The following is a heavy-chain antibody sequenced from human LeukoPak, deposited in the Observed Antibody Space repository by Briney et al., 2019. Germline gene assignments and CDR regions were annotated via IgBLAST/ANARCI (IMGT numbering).Heavy chain of an antibody. CDR1: GYTFTGYY. CDR3: ARQPEFAEDAFDI. CDR2: INPNSGGT. J-gene: IGHJ3*02. Sequence: ASVKVSCKASGYTFTGYYMHWVRQAPGQGLEWMGWINPNSGGTNYAQKFQGRVTMTRDTSISTAYMELSRLRSDDTAVYYCARQPEFAEDAFDIWGQGTMVTVSS. V-gene: IGHV1-2*02.